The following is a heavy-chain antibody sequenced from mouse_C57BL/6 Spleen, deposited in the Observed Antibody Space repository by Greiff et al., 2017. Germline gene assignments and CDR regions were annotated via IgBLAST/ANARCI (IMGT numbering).Heavy chain of an antibody. Sequence: QVQLQQPGTELVKPGASVKLSCKASGYTFTSYWMHWVKQRPGQGLEWIGNINPSNGGTNYNEKFKSKATLTVDKSSNTAYMQLSSLTSEESAVYYCARGRIYDGYGGYFDYWGQGTTLTVSS. CDR1: GYTFTSYW. J-gene: IGHJ2*01. CDR3: ARGRIYDGYGGYFDY. CDR2: INPSNGGT. V-gene: IGHV1-53*01. D-gene: IGHD2-2*01.